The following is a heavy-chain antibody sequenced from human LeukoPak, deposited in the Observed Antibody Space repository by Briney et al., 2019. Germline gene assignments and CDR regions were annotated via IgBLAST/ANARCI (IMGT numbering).Heavy chain of an antibody. CDR2: IFYSGVT. CDR1: GGFVSTYY. D-gene: IGHD5-12*01. CDR3: ASSFSGYDPFDS. V-gene: IGHV4-59*02. Sequence: AETLSLTCNVSGGFVSTYYWSWIRQSPGKGLEWIAFIFYSGVTNYNPSLKSRVAISVDTNKNEFSLKLSSVTAADTALYYCASSFSGYDPFDSWGQGTLVTVSS. J-gene: IGHJ4*02.